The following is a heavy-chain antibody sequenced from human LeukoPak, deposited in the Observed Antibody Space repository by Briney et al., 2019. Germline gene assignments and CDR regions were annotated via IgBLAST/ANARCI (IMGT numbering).Heavy chain of an antibody. Sequence: ASVKVSCKASGYTFTSYGISWVRQAPGQGREWMGWISAYNGNTNYVQKLQGRVTMTTDTSTSKAYMELRSLRSDDTAVYYCARDGRSTIAAAAYNWFDPWGQGTLVTVST. V-gene: IGHV1-18*01. D-gene: IGHD6-13*01. J-gene: IGHJ5*02. CDR2: ISAYNGNT. CDR3: ARDGRSTIAAAAYNWFDP. CDR1: GYTFTSYG.